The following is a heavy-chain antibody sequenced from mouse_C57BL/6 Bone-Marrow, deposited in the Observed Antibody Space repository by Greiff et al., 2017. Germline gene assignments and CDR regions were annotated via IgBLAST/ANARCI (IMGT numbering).Heavy chain of an antibody. Sequence: VQLQESGAELVRPGASVTLSCKASGYTFTDYEMHWLKQTPVHGLEWIGAIDPETGGTAYNQKFKGKAILTADKSSSTAYMELRSLTSEDSAVYYCTRKDWYAMDYWGQGTSVTVSS. D-gene: IGHD4-1*01. CDR1: GYTFTDYE. V-gene: IGHV1-15*01. CDR2: IDPETGGT. CDR3: TRKDWYAMDY. J-gene: IGHJ4*01.